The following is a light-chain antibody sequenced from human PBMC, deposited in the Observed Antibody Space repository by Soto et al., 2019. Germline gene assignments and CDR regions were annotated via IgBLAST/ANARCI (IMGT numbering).Light chain of an antibody. Sequence: DIQMTQSPSTLSASVGDRVTITCRASQSISSWLAWYQQKPGQAPKLLIYDASNLATGIPARFSGSGSGTDFTLTISSLEPEDLAVYYCQQRSSWPRAFGQGTKVDI. CDR3: QQRSSWPRA. V-gene: IGKV1-5*01. CDR2: DAS. J-gene: IGKJ1*01. CDR1: QSISSW.